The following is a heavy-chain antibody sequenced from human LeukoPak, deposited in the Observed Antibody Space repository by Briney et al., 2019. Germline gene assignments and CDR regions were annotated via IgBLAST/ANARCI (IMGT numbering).Heavy chain of an antibody. Sequence: GGSLRLSCAASGFTFSSYWMSWVRQAPGKGLEWVANIKQDGSENYYVDSVKGRFTISRDNAKNSLYLQMNSLRAEDTAVYYCARGGYSSSWFWAYWGQGTLVTVSS. CDR2: IKQDGSEN. D-gene: IGHD6-13*01. V-gene: IGHV3-7*01. J-gene: IGHJ4*02. CDR1: GFTFSSYW. CDR3: ARGGYSSSWFWAY.